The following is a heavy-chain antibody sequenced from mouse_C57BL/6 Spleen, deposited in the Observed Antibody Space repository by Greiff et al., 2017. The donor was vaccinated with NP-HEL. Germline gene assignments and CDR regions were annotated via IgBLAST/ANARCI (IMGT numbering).Heavy chain of an antibody. CDR3: ARGNYYGSSSYYFDY. V-gene: IGHV1-82*01. J-gene: IGHJ2*01. CDR1: GYAFSSSW. Sequence: QVQLQQSGPELVKPGASVKISCKASGYAFSSSWMNWVKQRPGKGLEWIGRIYPGDGDTNYNGKFKGKATLTADKSSSPAYMKRSSLTSEDSAVYFCARGNYYGSSSYYFDYWGQGTTLTVSS. CDR2: IYPGDGDT. D-gene: IGHD1-1*01.